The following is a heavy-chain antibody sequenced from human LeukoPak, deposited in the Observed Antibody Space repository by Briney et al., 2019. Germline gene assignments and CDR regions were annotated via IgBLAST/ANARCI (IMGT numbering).Heavy chain of an antibody. V-gene: IGHV3-30*18. CDR1: GFILTSYG. J-gene: IGHJ4*02. Sequence: PGGSLRLSCAASGFILTSYGMHWVRQAPGKGLEWVAVISDNGSNKYYADSVKGRFTISRDISKNTLYLQMNSLRPEDTAVYFCTKDRYCDSTGCPTDYWGQGTLVTVSS. D-gene: IGHD3-22*01. CDR3: TKDRYCDSTGCPTDY. CDR2: ISDNGSNK.